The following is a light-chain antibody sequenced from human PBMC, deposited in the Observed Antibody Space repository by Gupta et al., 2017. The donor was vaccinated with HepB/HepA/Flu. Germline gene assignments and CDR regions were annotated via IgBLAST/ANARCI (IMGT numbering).Light chain of an antibody. CDR1: RSNIGAGYD. V-gene: IGLV1-40*01. J-gene: IGLJ1*01. CDR2: GNN. CDR3: QSLDSSLSDQL. Sequence: QSVLPQPHSVSGAPGQRVTIFCTGSRSNIGAGYDVHWYQQLPGTAPNLLIYGNNNRPSGAPDRFSGSKSGTSASLAITGLQAEDEADYYCQSLDSSLSDQLFGTGTKVTVL.